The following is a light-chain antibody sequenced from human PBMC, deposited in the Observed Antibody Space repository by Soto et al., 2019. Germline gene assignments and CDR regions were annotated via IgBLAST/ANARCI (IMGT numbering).Light chain of an antibody. CDR3: QQYGSSPWT. J-gene: IGKJ1*01. CDR1: QTIRSNY. CDR2: GAS. V-gene: IGKV3-20*01. Sequence: ETVLTQSPATLSLSPGERATLSCRASQTIRSNYLAWYRQTPGQAPRLLIYGASNRATGIADRFSGSGSGTDLTLIISRLEPEDFALYYCQQYGSSPWTFDQGTKLEIK.